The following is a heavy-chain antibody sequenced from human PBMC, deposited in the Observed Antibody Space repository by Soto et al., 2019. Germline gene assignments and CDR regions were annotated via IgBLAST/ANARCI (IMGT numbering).Heavy chain of an antibody. V-gene: IGHV5-10-1*01. J-gene: IGHJ4*02. CDR2: IDPSGSQT. Sequence: GASLKISCKGSGYSFAGYWITWVRQKPGKGLEWMGRIDPSGSQTYYSPSFRGHVTISVTKSITTVFLQWSSLRASDTAMYYCARQIYDSDTGPNFQYYFDSWGQGTPVTVYS. CDR3: ARQIYDSDTGPNFQYYFDS. CDR1: GYSFAGYW. D-gene: IGHD3-22*01.